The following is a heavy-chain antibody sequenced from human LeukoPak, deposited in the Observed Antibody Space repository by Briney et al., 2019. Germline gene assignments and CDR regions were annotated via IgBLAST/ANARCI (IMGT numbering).Heavy chain of an antibody. J-gene: IGHJ4*02. Sequence: ASVKVSCKASGYTFTSYDINWVRQATGQGLEWMGWMNPNSGNTGYAQKFQGRVTMTEDTSTDTAYMELSSLRSEDTAVYYCATGGLWFGELFFDYWGQGTLVTVSS. CDR2: MNPNSGNT. CDR3: ATGGLWFGELFFDY. D-gene: IGHD3-10*01. CDR1: GYTFTSYD. V-gene: IGHV1-8*01.